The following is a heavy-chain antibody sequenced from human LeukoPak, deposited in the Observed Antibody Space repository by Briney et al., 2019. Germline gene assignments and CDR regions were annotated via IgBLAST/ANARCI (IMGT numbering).Heavy chain of an antibody. V-gene: IGHV3-15*01. Sequence: GGSLRLSCAASGFTFSNAWMSWVRQAPGKGLEWVGRIKSKTDGGTTDYAAPVKGRFTISRDDSKNTLYLQMNSLKTEDTAVYYCTTDYGPSGWVAFDIWGQGTMVTVSS. CDR3: TTDYGPSGWVAFDI. CDR2: IKSKTDGGTT. D-gene: IGHD6-19*01. CDR1: GFTFSNAW. J-gene: IGHJ3*02.